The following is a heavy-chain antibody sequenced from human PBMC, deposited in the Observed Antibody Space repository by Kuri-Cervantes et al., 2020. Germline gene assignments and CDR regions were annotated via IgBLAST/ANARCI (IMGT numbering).Heavy chain of an antibody. Sequence: SETLSLTCTVSGGSISSGDYYWSWIRQPPGKGLEWIGYIYHSGSTYYNPSLKSRVTISVDRSKNQFSLKLSSVTAADTAVYYCARVVLLGNWFDPWGQGTLVTVSS. D-gene: IGHD2/OR15-2a*01. CDR1: GGSISSGDYY. CDR3: ARVVLLGNWFDP. V-gene: IGHV4-30-2*01. J-gene: IGHJ5*02. CDR2: IYHSGST.